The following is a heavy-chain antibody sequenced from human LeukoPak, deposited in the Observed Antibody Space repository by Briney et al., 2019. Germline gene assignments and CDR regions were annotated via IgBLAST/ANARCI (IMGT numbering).Heavy chain of an antibody. CDR3: ARLGYYDSSGGYYFDY. D-gene: IGHD3-22*01. V-gene: IGHV5-51*01. CDR1: GYSFTSYW. Sequence: GESLKISFKGSGYSFTSYWIGWVRPMPGKGLEWMGIIYPGDSDTRYSPSFQGQVTISADKSISTAYLQWSSLKALDTAMYYCARLGYYDSSGGYYFDYWGQGTLVTVSS. J-gene: IGHJ4*02. CDR2: IYPGDSDT.